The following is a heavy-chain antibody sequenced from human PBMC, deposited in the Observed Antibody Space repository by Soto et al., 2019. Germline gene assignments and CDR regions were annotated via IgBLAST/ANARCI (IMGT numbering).Heavy chain of an antibody. J-gene: IGHJ4*02. CDR2: IYSGGST. CDR3: ARAVDTPAVFDY. Sequence: GGSLRLSCAASGVTVSSNYMSWVRQAPGKGLEWVSVIYSGGSTYYADSVKGRFTISRDNSKNTMYLQMNSLRAEDTAVYYCARAVDTPAVFDYWGQGTLVTVSS. CDR1: GVTVSSNY. V-gene: IGHV3-66*01. D-gene: IGHD5-18*01.